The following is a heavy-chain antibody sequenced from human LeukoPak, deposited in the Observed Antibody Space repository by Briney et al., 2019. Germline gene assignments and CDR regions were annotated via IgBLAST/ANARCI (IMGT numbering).Heavy chain of an antibody. V-gene: IGHV1-69*13. Sequence: ASVKVSCKASGGTFSSYAISWVRQAPGQGLEWMGGIIPIFGTANYARKFQGRVTITADESTSTAYMELSSLRSEDTAVYYCARPSYYYDSSGYYSESFDYWGQGTLVTVSS. CDR1: GGTFSSYA. D-gene: IGHD3-22*01. CDR3: ARPSYYYDSSGYYSESFDY. CDR2: IIPIFGTA. J-gene: IGHJ4*02.